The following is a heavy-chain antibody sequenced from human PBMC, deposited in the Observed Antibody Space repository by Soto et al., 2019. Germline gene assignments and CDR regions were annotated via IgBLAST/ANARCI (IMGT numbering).Heavy chain of an antibody. CDR1: GGTFSSHA. V-gene: IGHV1-69*01. Sequence: QVQLVQSGAEVKKPGSSVKVSCKASGGTFSSHAISWVRQAPGQGLEWMGGIIPIFGTANYAQKFQGRVTITADESTSTAYMELSSLRSEDTAVYYCARDLQLVHGGYFDYWGQGTLVTVSS. CDR2: IIPIFGTA. D-gene: IGHD6-6*01. CDR3: ARDLQLVHGGYFDY. J-gene: IGHJ4*02.